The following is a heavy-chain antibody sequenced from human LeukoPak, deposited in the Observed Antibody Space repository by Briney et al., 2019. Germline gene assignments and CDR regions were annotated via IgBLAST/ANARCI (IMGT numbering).Heavy chain of an antibody. D-gene: IGHD6-13*01. J-gene: IGHJ4*02. CDR1: GFTFSSYS. V-gene: IGHV3-66*01. CDR2: IYSGGST. CDR3: ARDLYSSSWHYDY. Sequence: GGSLRLSCAASGFTFSSYSMNWVRQAPGKGLEWVSVIYSGGSTYYADSVRGRFTISRDNAKNTVYLQMNSLKAEDTAVYYCARDLYSSSWHYDYWGQGTLVTVSS.